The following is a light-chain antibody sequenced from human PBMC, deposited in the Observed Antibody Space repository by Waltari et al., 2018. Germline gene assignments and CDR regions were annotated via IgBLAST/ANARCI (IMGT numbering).Light chain of an antibody. J-gene: IGLJ3*02. CDR1: NSNLGSNS. CDR3: AVWDDDLGGV. Sequence: QSVLTQPPSVSGTPGQRVTISFSGSNSNLGSNSVNWYQQLPGTAPKLLIYNNNQGPSGVPDRFSASKSGTSASLAITGLQSEDEADYYCAVWDDDLGGVFGGGTKLTVL. V-gene: IGLV1-44*01. CDR2: NNN.